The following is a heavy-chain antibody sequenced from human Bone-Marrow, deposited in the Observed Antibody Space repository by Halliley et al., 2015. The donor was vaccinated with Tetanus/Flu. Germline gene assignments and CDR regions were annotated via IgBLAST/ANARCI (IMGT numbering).Heavy chain of an antibody. CDR2: IYYSGST. CDR3: ARHSRGLYENWYFDL. J-gene: IGHJ2*01. V-gene: IGHV4-59*08. Sequence: TLSLTCTVFGGSISGYYYSWIRQPPGKGLEWIGYIYYSGSTNYNPSLKSRVTISLDTSKNQFSLKLSSVTAADTAVYYCARHSRGLYENWYFDLWGRGPLVTVSS. CDR1: GGSISGYY. D-gene: IGHD6-19*01.